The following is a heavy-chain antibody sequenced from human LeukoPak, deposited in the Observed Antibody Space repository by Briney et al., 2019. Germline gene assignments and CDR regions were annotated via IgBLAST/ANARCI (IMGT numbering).Heavy chain of an antibody. J-gene: IGHJ4*02. V-gene: IGHV3-23*01. CDR2: ISGSGGST. Sequence: PGGSPRLSCAASGVTFSSYAMSWGRQAPGERLEWGSAISGSGGSTYYADSVKGRFTISRDNSKNTLYLQMTRLRAEDTAVYYCAKDQEKDHYYGSGSGYWGQGTLVTVSS. D-gene: IGHD3-10*01. CDR1: GVTFSSYA. CDR3: AKDQEKDHYYGSGSGY.